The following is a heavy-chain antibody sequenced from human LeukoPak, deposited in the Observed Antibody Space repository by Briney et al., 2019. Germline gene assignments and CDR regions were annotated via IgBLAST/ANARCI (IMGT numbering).Heavy chain of an antibody. CDR1: GGSISSGGYY. J-gene: IGHJ4*02. D-gene: IGHD5-12*01. Sequence: PSETLSLTCTVSGGSISSGGYYWSWIRQPPGKGLEWIGYIFHSGITYYNPSLKSRVALSVDTSKNQFSLKVTSLTAADTAVYYCARVSSGYDPFDYWGQGTLVTVSS. V-gene: IGHV4-30-2*01. CDR3: ARVSSGYDPFDY. CDR2: IFHSGIT.